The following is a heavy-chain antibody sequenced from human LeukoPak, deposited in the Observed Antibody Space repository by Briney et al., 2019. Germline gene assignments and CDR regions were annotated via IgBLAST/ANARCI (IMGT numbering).Heavy chain of an antibody. Sequence: ASVKVSCKASGYTFTSYYMHWVRQAPGQGLESIGLINPSGGSTSYAQKFQGRVTMTRDTSTSTVYMELSSLRSEDTAVYYCARAKYCSSTSCPYFDYWGQGTLVTVSS. CDR2: INPSGGST. CDR3: ARAKYCSSTSCPYFDY. CDR1: GYTFTSYY. V-gene: IGHV1-46*01. D-gene: IGHD2-2*01. J-gene: IGHJ4*02.